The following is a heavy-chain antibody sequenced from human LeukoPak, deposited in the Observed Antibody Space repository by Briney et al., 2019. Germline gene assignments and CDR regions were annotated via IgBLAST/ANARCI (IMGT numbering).Heavy chain of an antibody. D-gene: IGHD3-10*01. CDR3: ARDLGSGSYYRDYHYYYYMDV. V-gene: IGHV3-21*01. CDR2: ISSSSSYI. J-gene: IGHJ6*03. Sequence: GGSLRLSCAASGFTFSSYSMNWVRQAPGKGLEWVSSISSSSSYIYYADSVKGRFTISRDNAKNSLYLQMNSLRAEDTAVYYCARDLGSGSYYRDYHYYYYMDVWGKGTTVTVSS. CDR1: GFTFSSYS.